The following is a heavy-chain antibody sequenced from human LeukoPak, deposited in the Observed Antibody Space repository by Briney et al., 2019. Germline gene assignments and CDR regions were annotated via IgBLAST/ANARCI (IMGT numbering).Heavy chain of an antibody. J-gene: IGHJ1*01. D-gene: IGHD6-13*01. V-gene: IGHV3-53*01. CDR2: IYSGGST. Sequence: GGSLRLSCAASGFTVSSNYMSWVRQAPGKGLEWVSVIYSGGSTYYADSVKGRFTISRDNSKNTLYLQMNSLRAEDTAVYYCARVHNGYSSSWHGEYFQHWGQGTLVTVSS. CDR3: ARVHNGYSSSWHGEYFQH. CDR1: GFTVSSNY.